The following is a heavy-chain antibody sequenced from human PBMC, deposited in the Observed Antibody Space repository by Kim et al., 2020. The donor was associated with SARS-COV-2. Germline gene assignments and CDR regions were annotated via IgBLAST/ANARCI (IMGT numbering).Heavy chain of an antibody. CDR3: AKLDYYDSSGYYSAGAFDL. J-gene: IGHJ3*01. CDR1: GFTFSSYA. Sequence: GGSLRLSCAASGFTFSSYAMSWVRQAPGKGLEWVSAISGSGGSTYYADSVKGRFTISRDNSKNTLYLQMNSLRAEDTAVYYCAKLDYYDSSGYYSAGAFDLWGQGTMVTVSS. V-gene: IGHV3-23*01. D-gene: IGHD3-22*01. CDR2: ISGSGGST.